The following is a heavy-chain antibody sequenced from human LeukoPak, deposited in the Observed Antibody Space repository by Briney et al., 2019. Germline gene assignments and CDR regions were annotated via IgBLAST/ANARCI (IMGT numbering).Heavy chain of an antibody. J-gene: IGHJ4*02. CDR3: ATLFRSSSFDY. CDR2: IIPIFGTA. V-gene: IGHV1-69*06. Sequence: SVKVSCKASGGTFISYAISWVRQAPGQGLEWMGGIIPIFGTANYAQKFQGRVTMTEDTSTDTAYMELSSLRSEDTAVYYCATLFRSSSFDYWGQGTLVTVSS. CDR1: GGTFISYA. D-gene: IGHD2-2*01.